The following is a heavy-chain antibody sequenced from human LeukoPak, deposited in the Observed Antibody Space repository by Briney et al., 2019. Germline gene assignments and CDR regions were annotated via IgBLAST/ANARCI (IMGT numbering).Heavy chain of an antibody. CDR2: INPSGST. Sequence: SETLSLTCTVSGGSISSSSYYWGWIRQPPGKGLEWIGEINPSGSTNYNPSLKSRVTIDTSTGQFSLKLTSVTAADTAVYFCARGRWYNSDSGSPQYFQHWGQGTLVTVSS. CDR1: GGSISSSSYY. CDR3: ARGRWYNSDSGSPQYFQH. J-gene: IGHJ1*01. D-gene: IGHD3-10*01. V-gene: IGHV4-39*07.